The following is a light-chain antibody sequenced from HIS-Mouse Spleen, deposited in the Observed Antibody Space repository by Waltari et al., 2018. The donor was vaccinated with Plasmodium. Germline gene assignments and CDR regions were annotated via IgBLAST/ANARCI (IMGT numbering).Light chain of an antibody. CDR3: YSTDSSGNHRV. CDR2: EDS. V-gene: IGLV3-10*01. J-gene: IGLJ3*02. Sequence: SYDLTHPPSVSVSPGQTARITCSGDAFPKKYAYWYQQKSGQAPVLVIYEDSKRPSGIPERFSGSSSGTMATLTISGAQVEDEADYYCYSTDSSGNHRVFGGGTKLTVL. CDR1: AFPKKY.